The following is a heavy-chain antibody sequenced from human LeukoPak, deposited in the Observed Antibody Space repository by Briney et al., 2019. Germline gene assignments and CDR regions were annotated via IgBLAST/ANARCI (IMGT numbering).Heavy chain of an antibody. CDR3: ARDPNGDYIGAFDM. CDR1: GFTFSAYA. Sequence: TGGSLRLSCTASGFTFSAYAMMWVRQAPGKGPEWVSAIRGGGGSAFYADSVKGRFTISRDNSKYTLFSQMNSLRAEDTAVYYCARDPNGDYIGAFDMWGPGTMVTVSS. CDR2: IRGGGGSA. J-gene: IGHJ3*02. D-gene: IGHD4-17*01. V-gene: IGHV3-23*01.